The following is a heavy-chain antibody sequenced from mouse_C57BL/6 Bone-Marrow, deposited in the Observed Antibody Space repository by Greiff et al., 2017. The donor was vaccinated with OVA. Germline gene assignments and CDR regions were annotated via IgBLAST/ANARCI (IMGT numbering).Heavy chain of an antibody. V-gene: IGHV5-6*01. J-gene: IGHJ2*01. Sequence: EVQRVESGGDLVKPGGSLKLSCAASGFTFSSYGMSWVRQTPDKRLEWVATISSGGSYTYYPDSVKGRFTISRDNAKNTLYLQMSSLKSEDTAMYYCARHDNWGYFDYWGQGTTLTVSS. CDR1: GFTFSSYG. D-gene: IGHD4-1*01. CDR2: ISSGGSYT. CDR3: ARHDNWGYFDY.